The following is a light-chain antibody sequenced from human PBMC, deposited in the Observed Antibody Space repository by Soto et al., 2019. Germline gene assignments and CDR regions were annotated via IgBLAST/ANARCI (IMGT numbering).Light chain of an antibody. CDR1: SSDIGGYNF. Sequence: QSALTQPPSASGSPGQSVTISCTGTSSDIGGYNFVSWYQQHPGKAPKLMILEVNRRPSGVPDRFSGSKSGNTASLTVSGLQAEDEADYYCSSFAGSNNPFVFGSATNFTVL. V-gene: IGLV2-8*01. J-gene: IGLJ1*01. CDR2: EVN. CDR3: SSFAGSNNPFV.